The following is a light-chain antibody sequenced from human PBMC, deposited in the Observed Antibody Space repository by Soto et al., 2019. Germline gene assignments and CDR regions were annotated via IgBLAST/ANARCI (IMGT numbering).Light chain of an antibody. J-gene: IGKJ1*01. Sequence: IQMTQSPSTLSASVGDRVTITGRSSESIDSWLAWHQQKPGRAPKLLISKASSLESGVPSRFSGSGFGTEFTLTISSLQPDDFATYYCQQYNSYRAFGQGTKVDIK. CDR2: KAS. CDR3: QQYNSYRA. V-gene: IGKV1-5*03. CDR1: ESIDSW.